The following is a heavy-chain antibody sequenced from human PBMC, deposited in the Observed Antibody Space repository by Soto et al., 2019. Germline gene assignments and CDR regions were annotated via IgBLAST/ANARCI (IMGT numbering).Heavy chain of an antibody. CDR1: GFTFSSYA. CDR3: ARIPRPARPAWLDP. Sequence: QVQLVESGGGVVQPGRSLRLSCAASGFTFSSYAMHWVRQAPGKGLEWVAVISFDGGNKYYADSVKGRFTLSRDNSKNTLYLQLNSLRAEDTAVYCCARIPRPARPAWLDPWGQGTLVTVSS. J-gene: IGHJ5*02. V-gene: IGHV3-30-3*01. CDR2: ISFDGGNK. D-gene: IGHD6-6*01.